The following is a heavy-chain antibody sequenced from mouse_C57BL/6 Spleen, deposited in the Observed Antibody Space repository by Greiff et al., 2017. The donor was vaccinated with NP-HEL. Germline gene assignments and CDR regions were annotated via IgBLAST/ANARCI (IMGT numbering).Heavy chain of an antibody. Sequence: QVQLQQPGAELVMPGASVKLSCKASGYTFTSYWMHWVKQRPGQGLEWIGEIDPSDSYTNYNQKFKGKSTLTVDKSSSTAYMQLSSLTSEVSAVYYCARRNWDEAMDYWGQGTSVTVSS. D-gene: IGHD4-1*01. CDR2: IDPSDSYT. V-gene: IGHV1-69*01. CDR3: ARRNWDEAMDY. CDR1: GYTFTSYW. J-gene: IGHJ4*01.